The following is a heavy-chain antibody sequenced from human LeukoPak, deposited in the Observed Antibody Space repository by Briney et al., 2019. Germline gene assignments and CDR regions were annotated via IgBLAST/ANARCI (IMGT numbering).Heavy chain of an antibody. CDR1: GGSFSGYY. D-gene: IGHD3-10*01. V-gene: IGHV4-34*01. CDR2: INHSGST. J-gene: IGHJ4*02. CDR3: ASNYGSGSYHYFDY. Sequence: PSETLSLTCAVYGGSFSGYYWSWIRQPPGKGLEWIGEINHSGSTNYNPSLKSRVTISVDTSKNQFSLKLSSVTAADTAVYYCASNYGSGSYHYFDYWGQGTLVTVSS.